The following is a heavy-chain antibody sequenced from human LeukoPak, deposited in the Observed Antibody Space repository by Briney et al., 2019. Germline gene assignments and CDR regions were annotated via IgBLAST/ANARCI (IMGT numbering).Heavy chain of an antibody. Sequence: GGSLRLSCAASGFTFSSYAMSWVRQAPGKGLEWVSAISGSGGSTYYADSVKGRFTISRDNSKDTLYLQMNSLRAEDTAVYYCAKSDSGSYPLYYFDYWGQGTLVTVSS. J-gene: IGHJ4*02. CDR2: ISGSGGST. V-gene: IGHV3-23*01. CDR3: AKSDSGSYPLYYFDY. D-gene: IGHD1-26*01. CDR1: GFTFSSYA.